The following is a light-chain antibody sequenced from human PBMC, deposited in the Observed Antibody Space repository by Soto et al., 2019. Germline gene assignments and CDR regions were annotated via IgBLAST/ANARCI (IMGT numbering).Light chain of an antibody. J-gene: IGKJ2*01. CDR2: GAF. V-gene: IGKV3-15*01. CDR1: QSVASN. CDR3: QQYHNWPPQYT. Sequence: EIVMTQSPASLSVSPGDGATLSCRASQSVASNVAWYQQQPGQGPRLLIHGAFTRAVGVPARFSGSGSGTDFTLTINSLQSEDFAVYFCQQYHNWPPQYTFGQGTKLQIK.